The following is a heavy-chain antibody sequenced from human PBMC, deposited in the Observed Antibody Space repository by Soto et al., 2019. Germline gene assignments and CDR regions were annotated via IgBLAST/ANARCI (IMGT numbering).Heavy chain of an antibody. J-gene: IGHJ4*02. V-gene: IGHV3-72*01. D-gene: IGHD1-20*01. CDR2: IRDRVHSYST. CDR3: VSVWSVTGSSDY. CDR1: GLTFSDHY. Sequence: EVQLVESGGGLVQHGVSLRLSCAVSGLTFSDHYMGWVRQAPGKGLDWVGRIRDRVHSYSTEYAAYVKGSFTIKRDDSRNSLYLQMKRLKMEDAALFDCVSVWSVTGSSDYWGRGTLVTVSS.